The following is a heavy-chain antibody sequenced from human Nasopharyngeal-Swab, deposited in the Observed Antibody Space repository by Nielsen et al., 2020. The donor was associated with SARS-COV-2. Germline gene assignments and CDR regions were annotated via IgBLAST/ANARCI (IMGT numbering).Heavy chain of an antibody. CDR1: GGTFSSYA. V-gene: IGHV1-69*06. D-gene: IGHD6-13*01. J-gene: IGHJ6*03. CDR3: ARAGERQLLYYYYMDV. Sequence: SVKVSCKASGGTFSSYAISWVRQAPGQGLEWMGGIIPIFGTANYAQKFQGRVTITADKSTSTAYMELSSLRSEDTAVYYCARAGERQLLYYYYMDVWGKGTTVTVSS. CDR2: IIPIFGTA.